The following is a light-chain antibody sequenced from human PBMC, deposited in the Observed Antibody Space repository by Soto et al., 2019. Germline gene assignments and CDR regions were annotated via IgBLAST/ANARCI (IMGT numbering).Light chain of an antibody. J-gene: IGLJ3*02. CDR3: CSYAGSTTFWV. CDR1: SSDVGSYNL. V-gene: IGLV2-23*03. Sequence: QLVLTQPASVSGSPRQSITISCTGTSSDVGSYNLVSWYQQHPGKAPKLMIYEGTQRPSGVSDRFSGAKSGNTASLTISGLQAEDEADYYCCSYAGSTTFWVFGGGTQLTVL. CDR2: EGT.